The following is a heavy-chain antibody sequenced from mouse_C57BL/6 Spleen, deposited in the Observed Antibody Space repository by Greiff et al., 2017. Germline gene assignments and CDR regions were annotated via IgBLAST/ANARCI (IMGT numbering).Heavy chain of an antibody. J-gene: IGHJ3*01. D-gene: IGHD1-1*01. CDR2: IDPSDSET. Sequence: QVQLQQPGAELVRPGSSVKLSCKASGYTFTSYWMHWLNQRPIQGLEWIGNIDPSDSETHYNQKFKDKATLAVDKSASPAYMQLSSLTSEDSAVYYSARSDYGSSTAWFAYWGQGTLVTVSA. V-gene: IGHV1-52*01. CDR3: ARSDYGSSTAWFAY. CDR1: GYTFTSYW.